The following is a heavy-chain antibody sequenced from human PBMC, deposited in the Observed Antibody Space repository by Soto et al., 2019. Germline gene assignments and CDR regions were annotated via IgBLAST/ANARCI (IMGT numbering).Heavy chain of an antibody. Sequence: QVQLQESGPGLVKPSEALSLTCTVSGAFSSTYYWSWIRQPPGKGLEWIGYMNNIGRTNYNPSLKSRVTISLDTSKNQFSLKLSSVIAADTAVYYCARSFCRDAVRCNWFDPWGLGTLVTASS. CDR2: MNNIGRT. J-gene: IGHJ5*02. CDR1: GAFSSTYY. CDR3: ARSFCRDAVRCNWFDP. V-gene: IGHV4-59*01. D-gene: IGHD2-8*01.